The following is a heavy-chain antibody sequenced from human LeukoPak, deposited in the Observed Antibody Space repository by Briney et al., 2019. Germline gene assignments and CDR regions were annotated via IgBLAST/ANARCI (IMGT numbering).Heavy chain of an antibody. D-gene: IGHD2-21*02. CDR2: MFYSGST. V-gene: IGHV4-59*01. J-gene: IGHJ4*02. CDR1: GGSISGYY. Sequence: PSETLSLTCTVSGGSISGYYYWRWIRQHPGKGLEWIGYMFYSGSTNYNPSLKSRVTISVDTSKNQFSLKLSTVTAADTAVYYCARGAYCGGDCYYFDYWGQGTLVTVSS. CDR3: ARGAYCGGDCYYFDY.